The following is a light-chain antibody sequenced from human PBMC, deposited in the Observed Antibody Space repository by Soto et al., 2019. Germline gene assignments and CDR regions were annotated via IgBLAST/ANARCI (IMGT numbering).Light chain of an antibody. CDR3: QQYGRSPLMYT. J-gene: IGKJ2*01. V-gene: IGKV3-20*01. CDR2: GAS. Sequence: EIVLTQSPGTLSLSPGERATLSCRASQSITSNFLAWYQQKPGQAPRLLIYGASTRAADVPDRFSGSGSGPDFTLTIGRLEPEDFAVYYCQQYGRSPLMYTFGQGTKLGVK. CDR1: QSITSNF.